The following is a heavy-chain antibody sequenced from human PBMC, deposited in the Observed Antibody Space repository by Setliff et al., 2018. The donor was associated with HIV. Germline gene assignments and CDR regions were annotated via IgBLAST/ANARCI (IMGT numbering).Heavy chain of an antibody. V-gene: IGHV5-51*01. CDR3: TRHPLRPGIAGYSYFVDL. D-gene: IGHD3-9*01. CDR2: IYPGDSET. Sequence: PGESLTISCKGSGYSFTSYWIAWVRQMPGKGLEWMGVIYPGDSETRYSPSFEGQVTISVDRSLNTVYLQWSRLRASDTAIYYCTRHPLRPGIAGYSYFVDLWGTGTTVTVSS. CDR1: GYSFTSYW. J-gene: IGHJ6*03.